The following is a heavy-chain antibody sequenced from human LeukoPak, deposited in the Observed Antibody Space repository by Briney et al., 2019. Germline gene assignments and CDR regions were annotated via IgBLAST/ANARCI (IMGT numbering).Heavy chain of an antibody. CDR1: GYTFTSYD. D-gene: IGHD5-18*01. CDR2: MNPNSGNT. Sequence: GASVKVSCKASGYTFTSYDINWVRQATGQGLEWMGWMNPNSGNTGYAQKLQGRVTMTTDTSTSTAYMELRSLRSDDTAVYYCARDYPAMVVTRWDYWGQGTLVTVSS. CDR3: ARDYPAMVVTRWDY. V-gene: IGHV1-8*01. J-gene: IGHJ4*02.